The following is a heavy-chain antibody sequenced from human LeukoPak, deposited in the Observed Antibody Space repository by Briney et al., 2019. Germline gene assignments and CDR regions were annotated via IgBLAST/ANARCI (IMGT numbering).Heavy chain of an antibody. D-gene: IGHD1-14*01. V-gene: IGHV4-39*01. CDR2: ISYSVSA. CDR3: VRHEHNPQFDP. CDR1: GGSISSPNYH. Sequence: SETLSLTCTVPGGSISSPNYHWAWVRQPPGKGQEWIGSISYSVSAHYYPSLKSRVTISIDTSKNQFSLKLSSVTAADTAVYYCVRHEHNPQFDPWGQGTLVTVSS. J-gene: IGHJ5*02.